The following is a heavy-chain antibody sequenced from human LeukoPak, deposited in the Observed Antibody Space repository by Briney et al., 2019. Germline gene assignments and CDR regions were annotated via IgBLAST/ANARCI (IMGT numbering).Heavy chain of an antibody. CDR1: GFTFSSYW. CDR3: ARESYCSGGSCYSGRAFDI. J-gene: IGHJ3*02. Sequence: GGTLRLSCAASGFTFSSYWMHWVRQAPGKGLVWVSRIKNDGSSTYYADSVKGRLTISRDNAKNTLYLQMNSLRAEDTAVYYCARESYCSGGSCYSGRAFDIWGQGTMVTVSS. CDR2: IKNDGSST. V-gene: IGHV3-74*01. D-gene: IGHD2-15*01.